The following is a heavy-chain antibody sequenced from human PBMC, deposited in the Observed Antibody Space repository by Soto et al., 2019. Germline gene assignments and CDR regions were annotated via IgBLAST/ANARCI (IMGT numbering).Heavy chain of an antibody. CDR3: ARVSYYYGSGSKNWFDP. CDR2: ISSSSSYI. V-gene: IGHV3-21*01. D-gene: IGHD3-10*01. CDR1: GFTFSSYS. Sequence: LRLSCAASGFTFSSYSMNWVRQAPGKGLEWVSSISSSSSYIYYADSVKGRFTISRDNAKNSLYLQMNSLRAEDTAVYYCARVSYYYGSGSKNWFDPWGQGTLVTVSS. J-gene: IGHJ5*02.